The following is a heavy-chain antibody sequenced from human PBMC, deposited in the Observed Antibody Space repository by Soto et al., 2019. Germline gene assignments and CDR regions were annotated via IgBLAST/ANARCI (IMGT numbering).Heavy chain of an antibody. J-gene: IGHJ4*02. V-gene: IGHV3-30*03. Sequence: QVKLVESGGGVVQPGTSLRLSCTASGFDFSNSGIQWVRQTPGKGLEWVALISFDGDKYYVDYVKGRFTISRDNPKNTVYLQMNRLRPEDTGVYYCARDYARGWCQFWGQGTLVTVSS. D-gene: IGHD2-8*02. CDR2: ISFDGDK. CDR1: GFDFSNSG. CDR3: ARDYARGWCQF.